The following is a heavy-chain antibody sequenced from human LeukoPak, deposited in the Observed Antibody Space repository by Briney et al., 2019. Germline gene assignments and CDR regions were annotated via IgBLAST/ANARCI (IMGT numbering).Heavy chain of an antibody. CDR3: ARPKRGNWNNSNRGAFDI. CDR1: GYSFTSYW. J-gene: IGHJ3*02. CDR2: IYPGDSDT. D-gene: IGHD1/OR15-1a*01. V-gene: IGHV5-51*01. Sequence: GESLQISCKGSGYSFTSYWIGWVRHMPGKGLEWMGIIYPGDSDTRYSPSFQGQVTISADKSISTAYLQWSSLKASDTAMYYCARPKRGNWNNSNRGAFDIWGQGTMVTVSS.